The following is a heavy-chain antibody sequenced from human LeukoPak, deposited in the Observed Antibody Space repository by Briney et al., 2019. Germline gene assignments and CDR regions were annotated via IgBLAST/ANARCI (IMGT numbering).Heavy chain of an antibody. Sequence: SVKVSCKASGGAFSSYAISWVRQAPGQGLEWMGRIIPIFGTANYAQKFQGRVTITTDESTSTAYMELSSLRSEDTAVYYCARDISSSSPLDYWGQGTLVTVSS. CDR3: ARDISSSSPLDY. CDR2: IIPIFGTA. D-gene: IGHD6-6*01. V-gene: IGHV1-69*05. J-gene: IGHJ4*02. CDR1: GGAFSSYA.